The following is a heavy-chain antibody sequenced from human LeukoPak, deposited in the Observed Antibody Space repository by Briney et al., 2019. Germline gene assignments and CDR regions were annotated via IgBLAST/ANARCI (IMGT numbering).Heavy chain of an antibody. CDR2: IYTSGST. CDR1: GGSISSGSYY. J-gene: IGHJ3*02. V-gene: IGHV4-61*02. CDR3: ARDRARSSYDAFDI. Sequence: PSETLSLTCTVSGGSISSGSYYWSWIRQPAGKGLEWIGRIYTSGSTNYNPSLKSRVTISVDTSKNQFSLKLSSVTAADTAVYYCARDRARSSYDAFDIWGQGTMVTVSS.